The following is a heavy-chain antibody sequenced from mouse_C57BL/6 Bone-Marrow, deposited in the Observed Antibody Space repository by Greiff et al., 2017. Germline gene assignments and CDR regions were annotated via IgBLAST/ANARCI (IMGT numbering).Heavy chain of an antibody. CDR2: IHPNSGST. CDR1: GYTFTSYW. CDR3: ARERLGLDY. Sequence: QVQLKESGAELVKPGASVKLSCKASGYTFTSYWMHWVKQRPGQGLEWIGMIHPNSGSTNYNEKFKSKATLTVDKSSSTAYMQLSSLTSEDSAVYYCARERLGLDYWGQGTTLTVSS. D-gene: IGHD4-1*01. V-gene: IGHV1-64*01. J-gene: IGHJ2*01.